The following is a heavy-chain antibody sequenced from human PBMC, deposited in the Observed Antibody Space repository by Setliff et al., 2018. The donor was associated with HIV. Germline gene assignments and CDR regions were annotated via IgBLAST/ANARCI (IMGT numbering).Heavy chain of an antibody. Sequence: ASVKVSCKASGGTFSSYGITWVRQAPGQGLEWVGWTSSFSGATKYSQNLQGRVTMTTDTSTNTAYMELRSLKSDDTAVYYCAREVDGLELDHWGQGTLVTVSS. J-gene: IGHJ4*02. CDR1: GGTFSSYG. V-gene: IGHV1-18*01. CDR2: TSSFSGAT. CDR3: AREVDGLELDH.